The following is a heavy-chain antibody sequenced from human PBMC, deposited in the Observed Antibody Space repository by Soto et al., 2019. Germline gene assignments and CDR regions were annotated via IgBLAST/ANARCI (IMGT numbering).Heavy chain of an antibody. CDR2: ISFEGSIK. CDR1: GFTFSSFG. J-gene: IGHJ6*02. Sequence: QPGGSLRLSCAASGFTFSSFGMHWVRQAPGKGLEWVALISFEGSIKYYADSVKGRFTISRDNSKNTLYLQMNTLRAEDTAVYYCANQYDAKSYYYYGMDVWGQGTTVTVSS. CDR3: ANQYDAKSYYYYGMDV. V-gene: IGHV3-30*18. D-gene: IGHD2-8*01.